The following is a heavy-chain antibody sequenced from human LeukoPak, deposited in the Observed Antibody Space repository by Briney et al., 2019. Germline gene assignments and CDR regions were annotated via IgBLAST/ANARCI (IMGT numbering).Heavy chain of an antibody. Sequence: SETLSLTCTVSGGSISSYYWSWIRQPPGKGLEWIGYIYYSGSTNYNPSLKSRVTISADTSKNQFSLKLSSVTAADTAVYYCARGYCSGGSCSLLNGYWYFDLWGRGTLVTVSS. CDR1: GGSISSYY. J-gene: IGHJ2*01. V-gene: IGHV4-59*01. CDR3: ARGYCSGGSCSLLNGYWYFDL. CDR2: IYYSGST. D-gene: IGHD2-15*01.